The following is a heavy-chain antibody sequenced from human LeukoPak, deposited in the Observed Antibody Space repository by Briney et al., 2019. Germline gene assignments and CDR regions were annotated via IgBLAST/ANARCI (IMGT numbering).Heavy chain of an antibody. Sequence: SETLSLTCAVYGGSFSGYYWSWIRQPPGKGLEWIGEINHSGSTNYNPSLKSRVTISVDTSKNQFSLKLSSVTAADTAVYYCARGLGSTYYYDSSGYPYFHYWGQGTLVTVSS. CDR3: ARGLGSTYYYDSSGYPYFHY. V-gene: IGHV4-34*01. CDR2: INHSGST. CDR1: GGSFSGYY. J-gene: IGHJ4*02. D-gene: IGHD3-22*01.